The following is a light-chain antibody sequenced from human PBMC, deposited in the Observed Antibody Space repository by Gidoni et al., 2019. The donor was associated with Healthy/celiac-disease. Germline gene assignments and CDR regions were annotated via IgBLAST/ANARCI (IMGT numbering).Light chain of an antibody. Sequence: EIVFTQSPATLSLSPGERATLSCRASQSVSSYLAWYQQKPGQAPRPLIYDASNRATGIPARFSGSGSGTDFTLTISSLEPEDFAVYYCQQRSNWPPAFGGGTKVEIK. CDR3: QQRSNWPPA. CDR1: QSVSSY. CDR2: DAS. V-gene: IGKV3-11*01. J-gene: IGKJ4*01.